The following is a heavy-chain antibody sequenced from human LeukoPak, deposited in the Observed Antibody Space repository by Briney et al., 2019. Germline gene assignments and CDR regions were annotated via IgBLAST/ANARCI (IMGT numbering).Heavy chain of an antibody. D-gene: IGHD2-2*01. Sequence: GGSLRLSCAASGFTFSSYAMSWVRQAPGKGLEWVSVISGGGTSTYYADSVKGRFTISKDNSKNTLYLQMNSLRAEDTAVYYCARDPPPHIVVVPAASIWGQGTLVTVSS. J-gene: IGHJ4*02. CDR2: ISGGGTST. CDR1: GFTFSSYA. CDR3: ARDPPPHIVVVPAASI. V-gene: IGHV3-23*01.